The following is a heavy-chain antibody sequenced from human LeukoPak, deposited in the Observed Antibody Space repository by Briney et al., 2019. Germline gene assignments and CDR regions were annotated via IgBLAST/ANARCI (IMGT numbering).Heavy chain of an antibody. CDR3: ARGAPPQN. V-gene: IGHV4-39*07. CDR1: GGSISSSSDY. J-gene: IGHJ4*02. CDR2: VYYTGAS. Sequence: SETLSLTCTVSGGSISSSSDYWGWIRQPPGKGLEWIGSVYYTGASYYNPSLKSRVTISIDTSKKHFSLKLTSVTAPDTAVYYCARGAPPQNWGQGTLVTVSS.